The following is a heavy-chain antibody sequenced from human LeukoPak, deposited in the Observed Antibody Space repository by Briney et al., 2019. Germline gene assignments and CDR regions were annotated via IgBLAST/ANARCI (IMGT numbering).Heavy chain of an antibody. V-gene: IGHV4-39*01. CDR3: ARQKILDDNYDSSGYYVDQ. D-gene: IGHD3-22*01. CDR2: IYYRGRT. CDR1: NASIISSSYY. Sequence: PSETLSLTCSVSNASIISSSYYWGWIRQSPGKGLEWIGSIYYRGRTYYNPSLKIRVTISADTSKNQFSLNLNSVTASDTAVYYCARQKILDDNYDSSGYYVDQWGQGTLVTVSS. J-gene: IGHJ4*02.